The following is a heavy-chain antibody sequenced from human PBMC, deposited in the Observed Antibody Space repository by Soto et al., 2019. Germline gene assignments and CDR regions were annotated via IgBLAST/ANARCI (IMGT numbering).Heavy chain of an antibody. D-gene: IGHD2-2*01. Sequence: LETLFLPCTVSGGSINSFYWGWIRPPPGKGLEWIGYIYYSGSTNYNPSLKSRVTISVDTSKNQFSLKLSSVTAADTAVYYCARRYCSSTSCSNWFDPWGQGTLVTVSS. V-gene: IGHV4-59*08. CDR3: ARRYCSSTSCSNWFDP. J-gene: IGHJ5*02. CDR1: GGSINSFY. CDR2: IYYSGST.